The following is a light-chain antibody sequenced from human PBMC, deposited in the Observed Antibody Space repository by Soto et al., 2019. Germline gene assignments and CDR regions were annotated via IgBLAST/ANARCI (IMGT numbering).Light chain of an antibody. CDR1: QSVSSN. CDR3: QQYNNWPIT. J-gene: IGKJ5*01. V-gene: IGKV3-15*01. CDR2: GAS. Sequence: EIVMTQSPATLPVSPGERATLSCRASQSVSSNLAWYQQKPGQAPRLLIYGASTRATGIPARFSGSGSGTEFTLTISSLQSEDFAVYYCQQYNNWPITFGQGTRREIK.